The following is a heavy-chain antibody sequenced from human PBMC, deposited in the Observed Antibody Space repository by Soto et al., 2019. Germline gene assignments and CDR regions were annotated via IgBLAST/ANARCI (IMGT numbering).Heavy chain of an antibody. D-gene: IGHD2-2*02. CDR2: ISYDGSNK. Sequence: QVQLVESGGGVVQPGRSLRLSCAASGFTFSSYGMHWVRQAPGKGLEWVAVISYDGSNKYYADSVKGRFTISRDNSKNTLYLQMNSLRAEDTAVYYCAKEYCSSTSCYILAFDIWCQGTMVTVSS. CDR1: GFTFSSYG. V-gene: IGHV3-30*18. CDR3: AKEYCSSTSCYILAFDI. J-gene: IGHJ3*02.